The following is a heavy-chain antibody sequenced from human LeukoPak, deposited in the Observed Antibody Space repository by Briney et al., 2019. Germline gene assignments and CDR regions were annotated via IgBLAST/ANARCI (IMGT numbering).Heavy chain of an antibody. CDR2: IYHSGST. CDR1: GGSISSSNW. CDR3: ARAGYGYLFDY. V-gene: IGHV4-4*02. D-gene: IGHD3-16*01. Sequence: PSGTLSLTCAVSGGSISSSNWWSWVRQPPGKGLEWIGEIYHSGSTNYNPSLKSQVTISVDKSKNQFSLKLSSVTAADTAVYYCARAGYGYLFDYWGQGTLVTVSS. J-gene: IGHJ4*02.